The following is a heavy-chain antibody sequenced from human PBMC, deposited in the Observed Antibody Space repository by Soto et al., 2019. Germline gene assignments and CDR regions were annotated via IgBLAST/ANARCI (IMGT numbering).Heavy chain of an antibody. CDR1: GFTFSSYG. Sequence: GGSLRLSCAASGFTFSSYGMHWVRQAPGKGLEWVAVIWYDGSNKYYADSVKGRFTISRDNSKNTLYLQMNSLRAEDTAVYYCARERYIAAAGEGDYYYYGMDVWGQGTTVTVSS. J-gene: IGHJ6*02. D-gene: IGHD6-13*01. CDR3: ARERYIAAAGEGDYYYYGMDV. V-gene: IGHV3-33*01. CDR2: IWYDGSNK.